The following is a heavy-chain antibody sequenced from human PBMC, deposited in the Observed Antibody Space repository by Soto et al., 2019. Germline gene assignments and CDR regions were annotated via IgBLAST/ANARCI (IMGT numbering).Heavy chain of an antibody. Sequence: EVQLLESGGGLIQPGGSLRLSCAASGFTFSSYAMSWVRQAPGKGLEWVSSIIDSGGSTYYADSVKGRFTISRDNSDNTLYLQMNSLRAEDTAVYYCAKGGSTSCYGCTFDCWGQGTLVTVSS. CDR1: GFTFSSYA. V-gene: IGHV3-23*01. CDR2: IIDSGGST. D-gene: IGHD2-2*01. J-gene: IGHJ4*02. CDR3: AKGGSTSCYGCTFDC.